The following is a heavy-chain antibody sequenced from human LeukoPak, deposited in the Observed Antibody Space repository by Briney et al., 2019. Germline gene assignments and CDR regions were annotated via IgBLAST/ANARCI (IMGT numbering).Heavy chain of an antibody. CDR3: ARAPAAADNWFDP. CDR2: IYPGDSDT. V-gene: IGHV5-51*01. J-gene: IGHJ5*02. D-gene: IGHD6-13*01. CDR1: GYSFTSYW. Sequence: GESLKISCKGSGYSFTSYWIGWVRQMPGKGLEWVGIIYPGDSDTRYSPSFQGQVTISADKSISTAYLQWSSLKASDTAMYYCARAPAAADNWFDPWGQGTLVTVSS.